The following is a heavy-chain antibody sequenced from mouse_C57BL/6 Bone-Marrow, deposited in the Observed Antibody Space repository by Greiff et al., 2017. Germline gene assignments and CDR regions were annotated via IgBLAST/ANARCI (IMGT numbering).Heavy chain of an antibody. Sequence: QVQLQQPGAELVRPGSSVKLSCKASGYTFTSYWMHWVKQRPIQGLEWIGNIDPSDSETHYNQKFKDKATLTVDQSSSTAYMHPSSLTSEDSAVYYCARGNRFAYWCQGTLVTASA. CDR2: IDPSDSET. CDR1: GYTFTSYW. CDR3: ARGNRFAY. V-gene: IGHV1-52*01. J-gene: IGHJ3*01.